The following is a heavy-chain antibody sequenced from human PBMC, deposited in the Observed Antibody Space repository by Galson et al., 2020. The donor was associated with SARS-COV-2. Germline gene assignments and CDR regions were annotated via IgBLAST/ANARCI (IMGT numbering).Heavy chain of an antibody. J-gene: IGHJ5*02. CDR3: AKEASGYSCGWYYWFDP. Sequence: ETSETLSLTCTVSGGSISSGAYYWSWLRQYPGKGLEWIGYIYYNGNTYYNPSLRGRVTVSVDTSMNQFSLKLLSVTASDTAVYYCAKEASGYSCGWYYWFDPWGQGTLVTVSS. CDR2: IYYNGNT. CDR1: GGSISSGAYY. D-gene: IGHD6-19*01. V-gene: IGHV4-31*03.